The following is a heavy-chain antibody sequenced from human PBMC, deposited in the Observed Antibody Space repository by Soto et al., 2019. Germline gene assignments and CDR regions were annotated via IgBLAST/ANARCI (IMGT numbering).Heavy chain of an antibody. V-gene: IGHV4-59*01. CDR3: ARSAITMVRGVIISSPLWFDP. CDR2: IYYSGST. J-gene: IGHJ5*02. D-gene: IGHD3-10*01. CDR1: GGFPRSCS. Sequence: EKLSHPNSVSGGFPRSCSWSWFRLPPGKGMEWIGYIYYSGSTNYNPSLKSRVTISVDTSKNQFSLKLSSVTAADTAVYYCARSAITMVRGVIISSPLWFDPWGQGTLGTVS.